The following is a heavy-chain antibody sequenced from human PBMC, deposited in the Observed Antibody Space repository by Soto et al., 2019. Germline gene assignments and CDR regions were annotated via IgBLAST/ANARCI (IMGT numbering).Heavy chain of an antibody. CDR1: GYIFTCYY. J-gene: IGHJ3*02. Sequence: ASVKVSCKASGYIFTCYYMHWVRQAPGQGLEWMGLINPSGGGTSHAQKFQGRVTMTRDTSTSTVYMELSSLRSEDTAVYYCASTRGGSYYEAAFDICGEGTMVTVS. CDR3: ASTRGGSYYEAAFDI. CDR2: INPSGGGT. D-gene: IGHD1-26*01. V-gene: IGHV1-46*01.